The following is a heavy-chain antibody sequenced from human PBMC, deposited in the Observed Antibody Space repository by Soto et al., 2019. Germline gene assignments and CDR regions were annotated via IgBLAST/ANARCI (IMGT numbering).Heavy chain of an antibody. CDR3: AREVGATGLDY. CDR1: GYTFTSYY. CDR2: INHSVGST. Sequence: QVQLVQSGAEVKKPGASVKVSCKASGYTFTSYYMPWVRQAPGQGLEWMGIINHSVGSTSYAQKFEGKFTMTRDTSTSTVYMELSSLRSEDTAVYFCAREVGATGLDYWGQGTVVTVSS. V-gene: IGHV1-46*01. D-gene: IGHD1-26*01. J-gene: IGHJ4*02.